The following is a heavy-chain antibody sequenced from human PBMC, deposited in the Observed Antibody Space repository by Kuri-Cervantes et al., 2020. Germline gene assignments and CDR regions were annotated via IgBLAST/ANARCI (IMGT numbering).Heavy chain of an antibody. V-gene: IGHV4-30-4*01. CDR1: GGSISSGDYY. J-gene: IGHJ4*02. D-gene: IGHD6-19*01. CDR2: IYYSGST. CDR3: ARVGVAGTLDYFDY. Sequence: LRLSCTVSGGSISSGDYYWSWIRQPPGKGLEWIGYIYYSGSTYYNPSLKSRVTISVDTSKNQFSLKLSSVTAADTAEYYCARVGVAGTLDYFDYWGQGTLVTVSS.